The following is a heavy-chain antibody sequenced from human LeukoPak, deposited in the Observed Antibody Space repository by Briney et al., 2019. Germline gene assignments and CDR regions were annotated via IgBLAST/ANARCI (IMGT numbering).Heavy chain of an antibody. J-gene: IGHJ4*02. CDR1: GFTFSSYA. D-gene: IGHD2-8*02. Sequence: GSLRLSCAASGFTFSSYAMSWVRQAPGKGLEWIGEINHSGSTNYNPSLKSRVTISVDTSKNQFSLKLSSVTAADTAVYYYARGRIVLVVYAMEFDYWGQGTLVTVSS. CDR3: ARGRIVLVVYAMEFDY. CDR2: INHSGST. V-gene: IGHV4-34*01.